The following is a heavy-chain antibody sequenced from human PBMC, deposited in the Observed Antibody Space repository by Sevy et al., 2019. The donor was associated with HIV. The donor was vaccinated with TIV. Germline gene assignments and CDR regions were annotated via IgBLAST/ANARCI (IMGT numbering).Heavy chain of an antibody. J-gene: IGHJ5*02. CDR3: ARGGPYCSSTSCYGRPDNWFDP. CDR1: GGSFSGYY. Sequence: SETLSLTCAVYGGSFSGYYWSWIRQPPGKGLEWIGEINHSGSTNYNPPLKSRVTISVDTSKNQFSLKLSSVTAADTAVYYCARGGPYCSSTSCYGRPDNWFDPWGQGTLVTVSS. V-gene: IGHV4-34*01. CDR2: INHSGST. D-gene: IGHD2-2*01.